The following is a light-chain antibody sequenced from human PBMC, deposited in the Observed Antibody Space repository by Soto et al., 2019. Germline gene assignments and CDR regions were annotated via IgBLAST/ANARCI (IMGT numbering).Light chain of an antibody. V-gene: IGKV1-5*03. CDR3: QQYTSYPWT. J-gene: IGKJ1*01. CDR1: QSIRYW. CDR2: EAS. Sequence: DIQMTQSPSTLSPSVGDRATITCRASQSIRYWLAWFQQKAGKAPRVLIYEASRLESGVPSRIRGGGSGTEFTLTISSLQPDDFATYYCQQYTSYPWTFGQGTKVDI.